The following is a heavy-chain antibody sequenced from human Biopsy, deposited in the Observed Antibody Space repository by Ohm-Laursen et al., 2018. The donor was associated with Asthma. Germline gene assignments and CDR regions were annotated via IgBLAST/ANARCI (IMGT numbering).Heavy chain of an antibody. D-gene: IGHD6-19*01. CDR2: ISYDGSTK. V-gene: IGHV3-30*03. CDR1: GFSFSEFV. Sequence: SLRLSCAASGFSFSEFVMHWVRQAPGKGLEWVAVISYDGSTKYYADSVKCRFTISRDNSKNTLYLQMSSLRVEDTAVYYCARGDSSGWSHYYFDYWGQGTLVTVSS. J-gene: IGHJ4*02. CDR3: ARGDSSGWSHYYFDY.